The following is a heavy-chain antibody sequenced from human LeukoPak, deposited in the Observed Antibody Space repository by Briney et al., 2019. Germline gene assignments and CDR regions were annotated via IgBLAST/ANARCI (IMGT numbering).Heavy chain of an antibody. J-gene: IGHJ4*02. Sequence: PGGSLRLSCAASGFTFDDYAMHWVRQAPGKGLEWVSGISWNSGSIGYADSVKGRFTISRDNAKNSLYLQMNSLRAEDTALYYCAKGYGSGSRFHFDYWGQGTLVTVSS. CDR3: AKGYGSGSRFHFDY. CDR2: ISWNSGSI. V-gene: IGHV3-9*01. D-gene: IGHD3-10*01. CDR1: GFTFDDYA.